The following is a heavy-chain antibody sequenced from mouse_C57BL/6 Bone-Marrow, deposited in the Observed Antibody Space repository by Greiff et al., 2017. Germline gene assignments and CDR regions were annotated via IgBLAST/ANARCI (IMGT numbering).Heavy chain of an antibody. D-gene: IGHD2-3*01. CDR2: LSDGGSYT. J-gene: IGHJ4*01. CDR3: ASDFYDGDY. V-gene: IGHV5-4*03. CDR1: GFTFSSYA. Sequence: DVMLVESGGGLVKPGGSLKLSCAASGFTFSSYALSWVRQTPEKRLEWVATLSDGGSYTYSPDNVKGRFTISRDNAKNHLYLQMSHLKSEDTAMYYCASDFYDGDYWGQGTSVTVSS.